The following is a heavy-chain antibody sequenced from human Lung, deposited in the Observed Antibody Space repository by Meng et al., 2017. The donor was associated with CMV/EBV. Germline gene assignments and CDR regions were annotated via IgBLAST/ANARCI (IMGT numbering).Heavy chain of an antibody. CDR1: GFTFDDYA. J-gene: IGHJ4*02. D-gene: IGHD3-9*01. CDR3: AKGSSNYDILTD. V-gene: IGHV3-9*01. Sequence: SCAASGFTFDDYAMHWVRQAPGKGLEWVSGISWNSGSIGYADSVKGRFTISRDNAKNSLYLQMNSLRAEDTALYYCAKGSSNYDILTDWGQGTXVTVSS. CDR2: ISWNSGSI.